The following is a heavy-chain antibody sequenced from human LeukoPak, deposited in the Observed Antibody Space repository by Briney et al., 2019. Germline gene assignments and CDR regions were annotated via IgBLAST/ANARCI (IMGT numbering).Heavy chain of an antibody. J-gene: IGHJ1*01. V-gene: IGHV1-69*06. CDR3: ATAWSGWYEVYFQH. CDR1: GGTFSSYA. CDR2: IIPIFGTA. D-gene: IGHD6-19*01. Sequence: SVKVSCKASGGTFSSYAFSWVRQAPGQGLEWMGGIIPIFGTANYAQKFQGRVTITADKSTSTAYMELSSLRSEDTAVYYCATAWSGWYEVYFQHWGQGTLVTVSS.